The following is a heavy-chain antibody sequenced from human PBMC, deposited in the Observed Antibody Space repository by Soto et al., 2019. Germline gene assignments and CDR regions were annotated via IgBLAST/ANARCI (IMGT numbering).Heavy chain of an antibody. CDR2: ISNSGSST. CDR3: ARADLLWDSFDL. CDR1: GFPFINFA. V-gene: IGHV3-23*05. D-gene: IGHD2-2*01. Sequence: PWGSLRLSCAASGFPFINFAIAFFRQAPGKGLEWVSIISNSGSSTYHGDSVKGRFTTPRDNSKGTLSLHMRGVRIDDTAVYFCARADLLWDSFDLWGQGTLVTVSS. J-gene: IGHJ4*02.